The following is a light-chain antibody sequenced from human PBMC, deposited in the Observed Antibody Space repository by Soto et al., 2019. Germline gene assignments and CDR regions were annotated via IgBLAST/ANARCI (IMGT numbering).Light chain of an antibody. Sequence: QSVLTQPPSASGSPGQSVTISCTGTSSDVGGYNYVSWYQQHPGKAPKLMIYEVSKRPSGVPDRFSGSKSGNTASLTVSGLQAEDEADYSCSSYADSNNLVFGGGTQLTVL. CDR1: SSDVGGYNY. CDR3: SSYADSNNLV. J-gene: IGLJ2*01. V-gene: IGLV2-8*01. CDR2: EVS.